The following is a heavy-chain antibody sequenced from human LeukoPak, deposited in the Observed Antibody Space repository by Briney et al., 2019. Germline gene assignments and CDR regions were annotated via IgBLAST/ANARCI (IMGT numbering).Heavy chain of an antibody. Sequence: GGSLRLSCAASGFTFSSYAMHWVRQAPGKGLEWVAVISCDGSNKYYADSVKGRFTISRDNSKNTLYLQMNSLRAEDTAVYYCARPHVQWLVSYYFDYWGQGTLVTVSS. CDR1: GFTFSSYA. D-gene: IGHD6-19*01. CDR2: ISCDGSNK. J-gene: IGHJ4*02. CDR3: ARPHVQWLVSYYFDY. V-gene: IGHV3-30-3*01.